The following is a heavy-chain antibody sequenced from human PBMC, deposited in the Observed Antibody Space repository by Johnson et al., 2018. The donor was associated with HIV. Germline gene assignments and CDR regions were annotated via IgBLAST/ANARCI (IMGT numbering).Heavy chain of an antibody. CDR3: ARVGVSGYDLAAFDI. J-gene: IGHJ3*02. CDR2: IKQDGSEK. V-gene: IGHV3-7*01. D-gene: IGHD5-12*01. CDR1: GFTFSSYW. Sequence: MLLVESGGGLVQPGGSLRLSCAASGFTFSSYWMSWVRQAPGKGLEWVANIKQDGSEKYYVDSVKGRFTISRDNAKNSLYLQMNSLRAEDTAVYYCARVGVSGYDLAAFDIWGQGTMVTVSS.